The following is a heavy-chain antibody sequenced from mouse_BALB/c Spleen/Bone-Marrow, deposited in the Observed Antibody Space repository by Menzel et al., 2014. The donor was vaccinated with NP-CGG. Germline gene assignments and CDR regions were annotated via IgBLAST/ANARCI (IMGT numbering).Heavy chain of an antibody. CDR2: IRLKSNNYAT. Sequence: DVKLVEPGGGLAQPGGSMKLSCVASGFTFSNYWMNWVRQPPEKGLEWVAEIRLKSNNYATHYAESVKGRFTISRDDSKSSVYLQMNNLRAEDTGIYYCTRPRDGYSFAYWGQGTLVTVSA. D-gene: IGHD2-3*01. CDR1: GFTFSNYW. V-gene: IGHV6-6*02. CDR3: TRPRDGYSFAY. J-gene: IGHJ3*01.